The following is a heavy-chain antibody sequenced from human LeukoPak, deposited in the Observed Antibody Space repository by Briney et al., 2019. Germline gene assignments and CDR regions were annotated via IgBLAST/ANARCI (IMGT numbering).Heavy chain of an antibody. D-gene: IGHD1-26*01. CDR1: GFTFSSYS. CDR2: ISSSSSTI. V-gene: IGHV3-48*01. CDR3: AREGGWELAAY. J-gene: IGHJ4*02. Sequence: GGSLRLSCAASGFTFSSYSMNWVRQAPGKGLEWVSYISSSSSTIYYADSVKGRFTISRDNAKNSLYLQMNSLRAEDTAVFYCAREGGWELAAYWGQGTLVTVSS.